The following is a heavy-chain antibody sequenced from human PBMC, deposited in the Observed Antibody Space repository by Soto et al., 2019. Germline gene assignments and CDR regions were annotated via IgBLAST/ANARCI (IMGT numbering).Heavy chain of an antibody. CDR3: ARPYVEVAVNDAFDI. V-gene: IGHV3-23*01. Sequence: GGSLRLSCAASGFTFSTYALTWVRQAPGKGLEWVSSIGTHADATYYVDSVKGRFSISRDNSKNTVYLQMSSLSAEDTAVYYCARPYVEVAVNDAFDIWGRGTMVTVSS. CDR1: GFTFSTYA. D-gene: IGHD3-16*01. CDR2: IGTHADAT. J-gene: IGHJ3*02.